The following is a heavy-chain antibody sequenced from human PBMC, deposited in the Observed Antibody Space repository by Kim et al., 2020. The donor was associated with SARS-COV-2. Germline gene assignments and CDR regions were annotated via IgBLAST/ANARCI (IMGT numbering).Heavy chain of an antibody. CDR2: INHSGST. J-gene: IGHJ4*02. CDR3: ARVGRVRRGLMSYFDY. D-gene: IGHD2-8*01. CDR1: GGSFSGYY. Sequence: ETLSLTCAVYGGSFSGYYWSWIRQPPGKGLEWIGEINHSGSTNYNPSLKSRVTISVDTSKNQFSLKLSSVTAADTAVYYCARVGRVRRGLMSYFDYWGQGTLVTVSS. V-gene: IGHV4-34*01.